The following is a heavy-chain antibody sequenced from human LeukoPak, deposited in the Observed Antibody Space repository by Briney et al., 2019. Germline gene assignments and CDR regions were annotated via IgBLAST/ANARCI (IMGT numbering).Heavy chain of an antibody. Sequence: GGSLRLSCVVSGFTFSRYHMNWVRQAPGKGLEYVSAISSNGGSTYYANSVKGRFTISRDNSKNTLYLQMGSLRAEDMAVYYCARDSGGYSYGPIDYWGQGTLVTVSS. CDR1: GFTFSRYH. D-gene: IGHD5-18*01. J-gene: IGHJ4*02. CDR2: ISSNGGST. V-gene: IGHV3-64*01. CDR3: ARDSGGYSYGPIDY.